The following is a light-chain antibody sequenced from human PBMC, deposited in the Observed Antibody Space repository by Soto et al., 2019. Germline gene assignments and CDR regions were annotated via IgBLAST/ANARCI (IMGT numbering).Light chain of an antibody. CDR2: GSS. CDR3: QQAKDFALT. V-gene: IGKV1-12*01. Sequence: DIQMTQSPSSVSVSVGDTVTITCRANQGIDSWLAWYQQKPGKAPKLLMYGSSTLQSGVPSRFIGSRSGTDFILTISSLQPEDFATYYCQQAKDFALTFGGGTNVEIK. J-gene: IGKJ4*01. CDR1: QGIDSW.